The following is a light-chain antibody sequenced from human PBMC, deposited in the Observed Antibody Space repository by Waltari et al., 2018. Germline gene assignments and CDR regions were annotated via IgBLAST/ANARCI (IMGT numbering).Light chain of an antibody. CDR2: TND. Sequence: QSVLTQPPSASGTPGQRVNISCSGSGSNIGSNTVNWYQQLPGTAPKLLIYTNDQRPSGVPDRFSGSKSGTSASLAISGLQSEDEAEYHCAVWDDSLNGPLFAGGTKLTVL. CDR3: AVWDDSLNGPL. CDR1: GSNIGSNT. V-gene: IGLV1-44*01. J-gene: IGLJ2*01.